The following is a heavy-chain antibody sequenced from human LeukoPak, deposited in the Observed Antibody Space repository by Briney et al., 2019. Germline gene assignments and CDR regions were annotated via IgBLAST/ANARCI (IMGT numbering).Heavy chain of an antibody. D-gene: IGHD6-6*01. CDR2: ISYDGSNK. J-gene: IGHJ5*02. V-gene: IGHV3-30-3*01. CDR1: GFTLRSYA. CDR3: ARDAFGSIAAQRFDP. Sequence: PGGSRRLSCAAPGFTLRSYAMHWGPQAPGKGLGWGAVISYDGSNKYYADSVKARFTISRDNPKNTLYLKMNSLRAEDTAVYYCARDAFGSIAAQRFDPWGQGTLVTVSS.